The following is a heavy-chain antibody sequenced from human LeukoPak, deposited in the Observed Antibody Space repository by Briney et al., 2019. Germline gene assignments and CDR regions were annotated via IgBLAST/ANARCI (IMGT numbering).Heavy chain of an antibody. CDR1: GGSISSYY. CDR3: VRDRAAAGGWLDP. CDR2: IYYSGNT. D-gene: IGHD6-13*01. Sequence: SETLSLTCTVSGGSISSYYWSWIRQPPGKGLEWIGYIYYSGNTNYNPSLKSRVTISLDTSRNQFSLKLSSVTAADTAVYYCVRDRAAAGGWLDPWGQGALVTVSS. V-gene: IGHV4-59*12. J-gene: IGHJ5*02.